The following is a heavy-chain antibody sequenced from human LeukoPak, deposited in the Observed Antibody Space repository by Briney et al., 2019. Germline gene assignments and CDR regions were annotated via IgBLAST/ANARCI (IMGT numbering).Heavy chain of an antibody. V-gene: IGHV3-30*18. D-gene: IGHD6-19*01. J-gene: IGHJ5*02. CDR1: GFTFSSYG. CDR3: AKHVIAVAGNNWFDP. Sequence: GRSLRLSCAASGFTFSSYGMHWVRQAPGKGLEWVAVISYDGSNKYHADSVKGRFTISRDNSKNTLYLQMNSLRAEDTAVYYCAKHVIAVAGNNWFDPWGQGTLDTVSS. CDR2: ISYDGSNK.